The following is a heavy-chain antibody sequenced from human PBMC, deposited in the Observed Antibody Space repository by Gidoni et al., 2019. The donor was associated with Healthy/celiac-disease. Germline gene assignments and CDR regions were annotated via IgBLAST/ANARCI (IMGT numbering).Heavy chain of an antibody. CDR2: IYYSGST. Sequence: QLQLQESGPGLVKPSETLSLTCTVSGGSISSSSYYWGWIRQPPGKGLEWIGSIYYSGSTYYNPSLKSRVTISVDTSKNQFSLKLSSVTAADTAVYYCARFSTRNYYDSSGYYGKSYFDYWGQGTLVTVSS. CDR3: ARFSTRNYYDSSGYYGKSYFDY. V-gene: IGHV4-39*01. D-gene: IGHD3-22*01. CDR1: GGSISSSSYY. J-gene: IGHJ4*02.